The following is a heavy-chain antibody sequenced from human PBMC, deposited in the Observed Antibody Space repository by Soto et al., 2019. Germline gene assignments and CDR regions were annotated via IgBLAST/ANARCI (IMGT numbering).Heavy chain of an antibody. CDR1: GFVFSNYA. J-gene: IGHJ4*02. CDR2: IYAAGGSK. D-gene: IGHD2-21*01. V-gene: IGHV3-23*01. CDR3: TEDLIPGDGYEDRDC. Sequence: GGSLRLSCAASGFVFSNYAMFWFRQAPGRGLEWVSTIYAAGGSKYYAGSVKGRFTVSRDNSRDTLFLQMDSLRVEATAIYFWTEDLIPGDGYEDRDCWGQGTRCTVAS.